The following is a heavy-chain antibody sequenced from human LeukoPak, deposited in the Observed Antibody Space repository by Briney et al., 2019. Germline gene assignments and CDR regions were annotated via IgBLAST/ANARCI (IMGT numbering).Heavy chain of an antibody. D-gene: IGHD1-26*01. CDR3: ARAEVVGAHLRSGYFQH. J-gene: IGHJ1*01. V-gene: IGHV4-39*07. CDR2: IYYSGST. CDR1: GGSISSSSYY. Sequence: SETLSLTCTVSGGSISSSSYYWGRIRQPPGKGLEWIGYIYYSGSTYYNPSLKSRVTMSVDTSKNQFSLNVSSVTAADTAVYYCARAEVVGAHLRSGYFQHWGQGTLVIVSS.